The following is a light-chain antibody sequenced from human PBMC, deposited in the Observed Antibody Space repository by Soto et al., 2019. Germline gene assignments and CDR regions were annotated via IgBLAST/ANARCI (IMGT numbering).Light chain of an antibody. V-gene: IGKV3-20*01. CDR2: GAS. J-gene: IGKJ4*01. CDR1: QSVNSSY. CDR3: QQYGSSPLT. Sequence: IVLTQSPGTLSLSPGERATLSCRASQSVNSSYLAWYQQKPGQATRLLIYGASSKATGIPDRFSGSGSGTDFTLTISRLEPEDFAVYYCQQYGSSPLTFGGGTKVEIK.